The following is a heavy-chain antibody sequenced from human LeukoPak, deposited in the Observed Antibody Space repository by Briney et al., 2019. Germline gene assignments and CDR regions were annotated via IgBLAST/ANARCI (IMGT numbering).Heavy chain of an antibody. D-gene: IGHD1/OR15-1a*01. CDR3: TRCSTGTRLYYFDY. CDR2: CRNKANSYTT. Sequence: PGGSLRLSCTASGFTFSDRYIDWVRQAPGKGLEWVGRCRNKANSYTTEYAASVKGRFTISRDESKNLLYLQMNSLTTEDTAVYYCTRCSTGTRLYYFDYWGQGTLVTVSS. CDR1: GFTFSDRY. V-gene: IGHV3-72*01. J-gene: IGHJ4*02.